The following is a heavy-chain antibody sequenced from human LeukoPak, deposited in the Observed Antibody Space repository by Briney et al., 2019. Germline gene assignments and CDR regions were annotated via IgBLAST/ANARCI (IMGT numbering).Heavy chain of an antibody. V-gene: IGHV3-11*04. J-gene: IGHJ5*02. Sequence: GGSLRLSCAASGFTFSDYYMSWIRQAPGKGLEWVSYISSSGSTIYYADSVKGRFTISRDNAKNSLYLQMNSLRAEGTAVYYCARDSARNWFDPWGQGTLVTVSS. CDR1: GFTFSDYY. CDR2: ISSSGSTI. CDR3: ARDSARNWFDP.